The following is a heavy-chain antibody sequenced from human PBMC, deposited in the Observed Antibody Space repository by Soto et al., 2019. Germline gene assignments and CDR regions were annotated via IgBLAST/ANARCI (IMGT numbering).Heavy chain of an antibody. Sequence: QVQLVESGGGLVKTGGSLRLACGASGFIFSDYYMHWVRQVPGKGLEWVANISSSGNTIYYADSVKGRFTISRDNAKNSVFLQMNSLRAEDTALYFCAKMSSENYYDPVFSWGQGTLVTVSS. J-gene: IGHJ4*02. CDR3: AKMSSENYYDPVFS. CDR2: ISSSGNTI. V-gene: IGHV3-11*01. CDR1: GFIFSDYY. D-gene: IGHD3-22*01.